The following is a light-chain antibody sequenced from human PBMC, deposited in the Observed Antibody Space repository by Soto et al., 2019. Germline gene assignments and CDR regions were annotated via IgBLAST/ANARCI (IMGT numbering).Light chain of an antibody. CDR3: SSYTTSSTLV. J-gene: IGLJ3*02. Sequence: QSALTQPASVSGSPGQSITISCTGTSSDVGGYNYVSWYQHHPGKAPKLIIYEVNNRPPGVSNRFSGSKSGNTASLTISGLQAEDEADYYCSSYTTSSTLVFGGGTKLTVL. CDR2: EVN. CDR1: SSDVGGYNY. V-gene: IGLV2-14*01.